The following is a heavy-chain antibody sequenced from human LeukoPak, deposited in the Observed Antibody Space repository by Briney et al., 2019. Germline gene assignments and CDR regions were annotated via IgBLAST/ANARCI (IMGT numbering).Heavy chain of an antibody. J-gene: IGHJ3*02. CDR2: IYTSGST. CDR1: GGSISSGSYY. CDR3: ARDYRPRPELHAFDI. V-gene: IGHV4-61*02. D-gene: IGHD1-14*01. Sequence: PSETLSLTCTVSGGSISSGSYYWSWIRQPAGKGLEWIGRIYTSGSTNYNPSLKSRVTISVDTSKNQFSLKLSSVTAADTAVYYCARDYRPRPELHAFDIWGQGTMVTVSS.